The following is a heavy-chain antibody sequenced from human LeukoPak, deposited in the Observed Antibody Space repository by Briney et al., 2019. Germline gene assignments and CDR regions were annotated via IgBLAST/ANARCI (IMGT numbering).Heavy chain of an antibody. CDR1: GFTFSNYG. D-gene: IGHD3-10*01. V-gene: IGHV3-48*01. CDR3: ARDRANYYFDY. J-gene: IGHJ4*02. CDR2: ISGTRSTI. Sequence: GGSLRLSCAASGFTFSNYGMNWVRQAPGKGLEWVSYISGTRSTIYAESVKGRFTISRDNAKNSVCLQMNSLRAEDTAMYYCARDRANYYFDYWGQGTLVTVSS.